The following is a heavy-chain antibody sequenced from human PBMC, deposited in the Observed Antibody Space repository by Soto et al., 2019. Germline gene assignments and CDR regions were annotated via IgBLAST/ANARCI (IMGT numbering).Heavy chain of an antibody. J-gene: IGHJ5*02. V-gene: IGHV4-59*01. CDR3: ARTVVVAASNWFDP. Sequence: SETLSLTCTVSGGSISSYYWSWIRQPPGKGLEWIGYIYYSGSTNYNPSLKSRVTISVDTSKNQFSLKLSSVTAADTAVYYCARTVVVAASNWFDPWGQGTLVTVSS. CDR1: GGSISSYY. D-gene: IGHD2-15*01. CDR2: IYYSGST.